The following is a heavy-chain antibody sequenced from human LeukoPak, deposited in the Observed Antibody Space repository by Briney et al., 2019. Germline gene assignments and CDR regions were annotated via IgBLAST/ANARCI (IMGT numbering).Heavy chain of an antibody. CDR1: GGSISSYY. Sequence: SETLSLTCTVSGGSISSYYWSWIRQPPGKGLEWIGFVHYSGSTHYNPSLKSRVTISVDTSKNQVSLKLTSVTAADTAVYYCARTEESGYNYGYFGYYYYMDVWGKGPRSPSP. CDR3: ARTEESGYNYGYFGYYYYMDV. J-gene: IGHJ6*03. CDR2: VHYSGST. V-gene: IGHV4-59*01. D-gene: IGHD5-18*01.